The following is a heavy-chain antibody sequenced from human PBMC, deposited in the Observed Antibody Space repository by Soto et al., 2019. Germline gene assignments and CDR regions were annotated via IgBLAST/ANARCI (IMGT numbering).Heavy chain of an antibody. CDR3: AGDPSPSGKYSLWYRDEDSKSLDY. CDR1: GYTLTSYA. V-gene: IGHV1-3*01. Sequence: ASVKVSCKASGYTLTSYAMHWVRQAPGQRLESMGWINAGNGNAKYSQKFQGRVTITRDTSASTAYMELSSLRSEDTAVYYCAGDPSPSGKYSLWYRDEDSKSLDYWGQGTLVTVSS. D-gene: IGHD5-18*01. CDR2: INAGNGNA. J-gene: IGHJ4*02.